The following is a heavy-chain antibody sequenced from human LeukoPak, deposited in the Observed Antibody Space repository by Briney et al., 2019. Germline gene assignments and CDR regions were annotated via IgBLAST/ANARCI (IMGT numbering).Heavy chain of an antibody. CDR3: ARAVLLWFGEKELFDY. V-gene: IGHV3-48*04. CDR1: GFTFSSYS. Sequence: PGGSLRLSCAASGFTFSSYSMNWVRQAPGKGLEWVSYISSSSSTIYYADSVKGRFTISRDNAKNSLYLQMNSLRAEDTAVYYCARAVLLWFGEKELFDYWGQGTLVTVSS. CDR2: ISSSSSTI. J-gene: IGHJ4*02. D-gene: IGHD3-10*01.